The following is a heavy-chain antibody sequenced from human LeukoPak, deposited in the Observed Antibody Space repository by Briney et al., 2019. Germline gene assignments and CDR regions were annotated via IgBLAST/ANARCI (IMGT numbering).Heavy chain of an antibody. Sequence: TGGSLRLSCAASGFTFSSYAMSWVRQAPGKGLEWVSAISGSGGSTYYADSVKDRFTISRDNSKNTLYLQMNSLRAEDTAVYYCARRGTWIQLVDYWGQGTLVTVSS. J-gene: IGHJ4*02. CDR3: ARRGTWIQLVDY. CDR1: GFTFSSYA. D-gene: IGHD5-18*01. V-gene: IGHV3-23*01. CDR2: ISGSGGST.